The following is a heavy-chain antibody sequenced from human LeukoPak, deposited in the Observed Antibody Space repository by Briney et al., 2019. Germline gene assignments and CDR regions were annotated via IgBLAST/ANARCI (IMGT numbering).Heavy chain of an antibody. Sequence: GASVKVSCKASGCDFSSFDVNWVRQAPGQGPEWMGWVNPNSGNSGYAQKFQGRVTMTRNTSINTAYMELINLQSDDTAVYYCARGTPYCSSASCYNYWGQGSLVTVSS. CDR3: ARGTPYCSSASCYNY. V-gene: IGHV1-8*01. D-gene: IGHD2-2*02. CDR2: VNPNSGNS. CDR1: GCDFSSFD. J-gene: IGHJ4*02.